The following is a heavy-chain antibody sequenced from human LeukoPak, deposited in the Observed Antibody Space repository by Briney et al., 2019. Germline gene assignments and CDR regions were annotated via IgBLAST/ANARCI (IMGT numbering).Heavy chain of an antibody. CDR2: ISSSSSYI. Sequence: GGTLRLSCAASGFTFSSYGMSWARQAPGKGLEWVSSISSSSSYIYYADSVKGRFTISRDNAKNSLYLQMNSLRAEDTAVYYCARDGEAYYDYVWGSYRPFDPWGQGTLVTVSS. V-gene: IGHV3-21*01. CDR3: ARDGEAYYDYVWGSYRPFDP. J-gene: IGHJ5*02. CDR1: GFTFSSYG. D-gene: IGHD3-16*02.